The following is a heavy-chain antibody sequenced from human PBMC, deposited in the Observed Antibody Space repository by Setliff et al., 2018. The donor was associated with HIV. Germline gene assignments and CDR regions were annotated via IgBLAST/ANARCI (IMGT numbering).Heavy chain of an antibody. J-gene: IGHJ4*02. Sequence: PSETLSLTCTVSGGSISNYYWGWVRQPPGKGLGFIGIIHYTGTTYYSPSLRSRATISVDTSKNQFSLRLNSVTAADTAVYYCARRRGDFNPYFDSWGQGNLVTVSS. CDR3: ARRRGDFNPYFDS. CDR1: GGSISNYY. D-gene: IGHD3-16*01. CDR2: IHYTGTT. V-gene: IGHV4-39*01.